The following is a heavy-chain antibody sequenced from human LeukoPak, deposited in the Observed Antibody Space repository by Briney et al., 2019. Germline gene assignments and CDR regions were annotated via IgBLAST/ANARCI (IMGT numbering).Heavy chain of an antibody. Sequence: ASVKVSCKASGYTFTSYYMHWVRQAPGQGLEWMGVINPSGGSTSYAQKFQGRVTMTRDMSTSTVYMELSSLRSEDTAVYYCARGFNWNFLDYWGQGTLVTVSS. CDR2: INPSGGST. J-gene: IGHJ4*02. CDR1: GYTFTSYY. D-gene: IGHD1-7*01. CDR3: ARGFNWNFLDY. V-gene: IGHV1-46*01.